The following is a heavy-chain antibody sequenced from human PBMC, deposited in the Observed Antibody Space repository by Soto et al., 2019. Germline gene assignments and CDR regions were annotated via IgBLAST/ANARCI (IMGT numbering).Heavy chain of an antibody. J-gene: IGHJ4*02. V-gene: IGHV3-23*01. CDR3: AKVREGLYCRGCSCFESSFDY. CDR2: ISGSGGST. Sequence: GGSLRLSCAASGFSFSSYAMSWVRQAPGKGLEWVSAISGSGGSTYYADSVKGRFTTSRDNSKNTLYLQMNSLRAEDTAVYDCAKVREGLYCRGCSCFESSFDYWGQGTLVTVSS. D-gene: IGHD2-15*01. CDR1: GFSFSSYA.